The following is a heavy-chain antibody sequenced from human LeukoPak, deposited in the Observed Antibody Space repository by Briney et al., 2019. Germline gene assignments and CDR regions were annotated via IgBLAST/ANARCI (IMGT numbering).Heavy chain of an antibody. CDR2: ISYSGST. J-gene: IGHJ3*02. CDR3: AREIAAAGTVAFDI. CDR1: GGSISSYY. D-gene: IGHD6-13*01. Sequence: PSETLSLTCTVSGGSISSYYWNWIRQPPGKGLEWIGSISYSGSTNYNPSLESRVTISVDTSKNQVSLKLSSVTAADTAVYYCAREIAAAGTVAFDIWGQGTRVTVSS. V-gene: IGHV4-59*01.